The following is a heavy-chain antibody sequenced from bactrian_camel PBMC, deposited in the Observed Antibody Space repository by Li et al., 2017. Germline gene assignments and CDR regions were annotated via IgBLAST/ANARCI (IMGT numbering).Heavy chain of an antibody. CDR1: GFAFSTID. D-gene: IGHD8*01. J-gene: IGHJ4*01. CDR2: LARGGGT. Sequence: HVQLVESGGGSVQAGGSLRLSCAASGFAFSTIDMRWFRQAPGKEREGVAGLARGGGTTYAGSVKGRFTISRDNAQNAPYLQMNNLQAEDTAMYFCAADVANTALGRGGRWARLRDVDWNYWGQGTQVTVS. CDR3: AADVANTALGRGGRWARLRDVDWNY. V-gene: IGHV3S53*01.